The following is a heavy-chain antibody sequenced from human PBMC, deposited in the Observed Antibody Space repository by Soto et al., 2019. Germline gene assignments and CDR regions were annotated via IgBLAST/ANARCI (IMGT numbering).Heavy chain of an antibody. J-gene: IGHJ6*02. CDR2: ISYDGSNK. CDR3: ARDYSSGWYNPLGYYYYGMDV. V-gene: IGHV3-30-3*01. Sequence: GGSLRLSCAASGFTVSSYAMHWVRQAPGKGLEWVAVISYDGSNKYYADSVKGRFTISRDNSKNTLYLQMNSLRAEDTAVYYCARDYSSGWYNPLGYYYYGMDVWGQGTTVTVSS. CDR1: GFTVSSYA. D-gene: IGHD6-19*01.